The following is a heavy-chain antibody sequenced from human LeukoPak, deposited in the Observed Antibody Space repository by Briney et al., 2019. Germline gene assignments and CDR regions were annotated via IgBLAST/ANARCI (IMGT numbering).Heavy chain of an antibody. V-gene: IGHV3-74*01. Sequence: SGGSLRLSCAASGFTFSSYWIHWVRQAPGKGLVWVSRINSDGSSTTYADSVKGRFTISRDNAKNSLYLEMSGLRAEDTAIYYCARSYSGYYSYYYYYMDVWGKGTTVTISS. CDR1: GFTFSSYW. D-gene: IGHD3-22*01. CDR2: INSDGSST. CDR3: ARSYSGYYSYYYYYMDV. J-gene: IGHJ6*03.